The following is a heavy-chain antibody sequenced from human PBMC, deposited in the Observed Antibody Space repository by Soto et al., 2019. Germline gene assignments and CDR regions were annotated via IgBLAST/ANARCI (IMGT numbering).Heavy chain of an antibody. Sequence: EALSLNSVDSGVSIINKKNNWGWIRRPPGKGLEWIGTIYYSGITYYNPSLKSRVTISVDTSKNQFYLKLTSVTAADTAVYYCASRGPNWRQGTLVTVSP. CDR3: ASRGPN. J-gene: IGHJ4*02. V-gene: IGHV4-39*01. CDR1: GVSIINKKNN. CDR2: IYYSGIT.